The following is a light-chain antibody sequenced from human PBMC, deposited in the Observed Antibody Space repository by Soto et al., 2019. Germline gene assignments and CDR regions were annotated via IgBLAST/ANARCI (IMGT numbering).Light chain of an antibody. CDR2: GAS. CDR3: QQYHIWPSWT. V-gene: IGKV3-15*01. Sequence: EIVLTQSPATLSLSPGERATLSCRAGQSVSLSLAWYQMRPGQPPRLLIYGASTRATDIPARFRGTGSGTDFTLTISSLQSEDFAVYFSQQYHIWPSWTFGQGTKVELK. J-gene: IGKJ1*01. CDR1: QSVSLS.